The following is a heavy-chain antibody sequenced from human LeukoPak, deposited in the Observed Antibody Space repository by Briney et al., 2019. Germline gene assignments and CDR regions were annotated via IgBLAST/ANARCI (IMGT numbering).Heavy chain of an antibody. CDR1: GGTFSTYA. J-gene: IGHJ4*02. Sequence: SVKVSCKASGGTFSTYAVNWVRQAPGQGLEWMGGIFPLFGTANYAQKFRGRVTITTDESTSTAYMELSSLRSEDTAIYYCARVFARGGEITGSYYYYWGQGTLVTVSS. CDR3: ARVFARGGEITGSYYYY. CDR2: IFPLFGTA. V-gene: IGHV1-69*05. D-gene: IGHD3-10*01.